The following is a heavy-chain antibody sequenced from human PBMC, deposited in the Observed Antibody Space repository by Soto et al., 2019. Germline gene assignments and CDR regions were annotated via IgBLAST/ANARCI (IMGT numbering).Heavy chain of an antibody. V-gene: IGHV1-69*06. J-gene: IGHJ5*02. Sequence: VASVKVSCKASGGTFSSYAISWVRQAPGQGLEWMGGIIPIFGTANYAQKFQGRVTITADKSTSTAYMELSSLRSEDTAVYYCAREVPQLWLGELRWFDPWGQGTLVTVS. CDR1: GGTFSSYA. CDR3: AREVPQLWLGELRWFDP. CDR2: IIPIFGTA. D-gene: IGHD5-18*01.